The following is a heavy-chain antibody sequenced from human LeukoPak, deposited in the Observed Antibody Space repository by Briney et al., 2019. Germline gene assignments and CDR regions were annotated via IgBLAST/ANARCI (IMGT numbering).Heavy chain of an antibody. D-gene: IGHD3-16*01. CDR2: ISGGGVTT. Sequence: GGSLRLSCAASGFTFSSYALTWARQAPGKGLEWVSGISGGGVTTYYADSVKGRFTISRDNSKNTLYLQMNSLRADDTAIYYCARNQQLGGHSYYYYGMDVWGQGTTVTVSS. CDR3: ARNQQLGGHSYYYYGMDV. J-gene: IGHJ6*02. V-gene: IGHV3-23*01. CDR1: GFTFSSYA.